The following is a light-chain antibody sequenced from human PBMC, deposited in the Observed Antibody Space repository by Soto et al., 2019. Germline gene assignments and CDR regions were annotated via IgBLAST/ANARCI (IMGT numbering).Light chain of an antibody. CDR3: LPQNSYPRT. Sequence: FMTKKQDTLSVSPGGRASLPCMAIQSISDTLAWYQQKPGQAPRLLIYGASKRATGFPARFSGSGSGTEFTLTISSLQPKDFATYYCLPQNSYPRTFGQAITV. CDR1: QSISDT. CDR2: GAS. V-gene: IGKV3-15*01. J-gene: IGKJ1*01.